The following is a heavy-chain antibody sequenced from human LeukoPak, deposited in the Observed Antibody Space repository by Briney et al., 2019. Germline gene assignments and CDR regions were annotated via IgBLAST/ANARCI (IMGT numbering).Heavy chain of an antibody. Sequence: SETLSLTCTVSGGSISSHYWSWIRQPPGKGLEWIGYIYYSGSTNYNPSLKSRVTISVDTSKNQFSLKLSSVTAADTAVYYCARYFRPDYGFWSGYYNDYYYYMDVWGKGTTVTVSS. CDR3: ARYFRPDYGFWSGYYNDYYYYMDV. J-gene: IGHJ6*03. CDR2: IYYSGST. CDR1: GGSISSHY. V-gene: IGHV4-59*11. D-gene: IGHD3-3*01.